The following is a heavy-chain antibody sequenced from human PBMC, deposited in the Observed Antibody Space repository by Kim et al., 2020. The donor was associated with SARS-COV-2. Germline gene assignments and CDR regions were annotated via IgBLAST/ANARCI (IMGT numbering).Heavy chain of an antibody. CDR3: ARDSGLAGYSSSWYPRYYYYYGMDV. D-gene: IGHD6-13*01. CDR2: ISSSSSTI. J-gene: IGHJ6*02. V-gene: IGHV3-48*02. CDR1: GFTFSSYS. Sequence: GGSLRLSCAASGFTFSSYSMNWVRQAPGKGLEWVSYISSSSSTIYYADSVKGRFTISRDNAKNSLYLQMNSLRDEDTAVYYCARDSGLAGYSSSWYPRYYYYYGMDVWGQGTTVTVSS.